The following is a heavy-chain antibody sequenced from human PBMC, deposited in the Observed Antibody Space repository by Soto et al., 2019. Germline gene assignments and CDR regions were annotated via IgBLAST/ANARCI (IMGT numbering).Heavy chain of an antibody. Sequence: PGKGLEWVSAISGSGGSTYYADSVKGRFTISRDNSKNTLYLQMNSLRAEDTAVYYCAKEIHSSGPYFDYWGQGTLVTVSS. J-gene: IGHJ4*02. V-gene: IGHV3-23*01. CDR3: AKEIHSSGPYFDY. CDR2: ISGSGGST. D-gene: IGHD6-19*01.